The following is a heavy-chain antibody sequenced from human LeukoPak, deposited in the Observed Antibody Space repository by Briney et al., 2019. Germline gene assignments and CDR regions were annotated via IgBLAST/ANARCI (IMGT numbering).Heavy chain of an antibody. Sequence: GGSLRLSCETAGFTFSSYVMHWVRRTPGKGLVWVSRISHDGIISYADSVKGRFTISRDNAKNTLILQMNSLRVDDTALYYCARDWVYKIDYWGRGTLGTVSS. CDR3: ARDWVYKIDY. V-gene: IGHV3-74*01. CDR1: GFTFSSYV. CDR2: ISHDGII. J-gene: IGHJ4*02. D-gene: IGHD5-24*01.